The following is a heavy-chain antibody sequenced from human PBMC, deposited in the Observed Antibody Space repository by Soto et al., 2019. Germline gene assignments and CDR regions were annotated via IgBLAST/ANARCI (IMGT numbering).Heavy chain of an antibody. J-gene: IGHJ5*02. D-gene: IGHD3-3*01. CDR2: IYHSGST. V-gene: IGHV4-4*02. Sequence: SETLSLTCAVSGGSISSSNWGSWVRQPPGKGLEWIGEIYHSGSTNYNPSLKSRVTISVDKSKNQFSLKLSSVTAADTAVYYCARGRYDFWSGYYISNWFDPWGQGTLVTVSS. CDR3: ARGRYDFWSGYYISNWFDP. CDR1: GGSISSSNW.